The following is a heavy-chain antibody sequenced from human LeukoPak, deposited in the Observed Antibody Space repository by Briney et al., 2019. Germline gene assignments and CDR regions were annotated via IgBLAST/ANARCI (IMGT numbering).Heavy chain of an antibody. CDR1: GFTFSEHY. J-gene: IGHJ4*02. CDR3: TTDRGHRSPYYYGSGHKRPGGLIDY. Sequence: GGSLRLSCVASGFTFSEHYMDWVRQSPGQGLEWVGRIRKKTNGYTTEYAASVRGRFTISRDDSRNSLYLQMNSLKTEDTAVYYCTTDRGHRSPYYYGSGHKRPGGLIDYWGQGTLVTVSS. V-gene: IGHV3-72*01. CDR2: IRKKTNGYTT. D-gene: IGHD3-10*01.